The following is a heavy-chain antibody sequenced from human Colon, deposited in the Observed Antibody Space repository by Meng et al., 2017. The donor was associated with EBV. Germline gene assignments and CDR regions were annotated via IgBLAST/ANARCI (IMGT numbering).Heavy chain of an antibody. CDR3: ARRRGGSGRDC. CDR1: VRPISSSHDY. J-gene: IGHJ4*02. V-gene: IGHV4-39*01. D-gene: IGHD3-10*01. Sequence: HPQASGPGLLKPSDTLSPTGTVSVRPISSSHDYWGGARQPPGKGLQWIGTIYHSGSTSYNPSLQSRVTMFVDTSKNQFSLMLTSVTATDTAVYYCARRRGGSGRDCWGQGTLVTVSS. CDR2: IYHSGST.